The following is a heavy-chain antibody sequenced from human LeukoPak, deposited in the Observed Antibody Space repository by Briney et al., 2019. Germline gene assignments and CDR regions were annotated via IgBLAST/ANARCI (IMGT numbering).Heavy chain of an antibody. CDR3: VRDWDHYDFDS. J-gene: IGHJ5*01. Sequence: GGSLRLSCAASGFTFSSDWMHWVRQAPGKGLVWVSRIKGDGRHTIYADSVKGRFTISRDNAKNTLYLQMKSLRAEDTAVYYCVRDWDHYDFDSWGQGTLVTVSS. D-gene: IGHD3-16*01. CDR1: GFTFSSDW. V-gene: IGHV3-74*01. CDR2: IKGDGRHT.